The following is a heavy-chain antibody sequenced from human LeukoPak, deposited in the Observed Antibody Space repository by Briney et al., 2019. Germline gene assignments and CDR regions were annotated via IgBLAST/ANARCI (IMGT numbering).Heavy chain of an antibody. V-gene: IGHV5-51*01. J-gene: IGHJ5*02. Sequence: GESLKISCKGSGYSFTSYWIGWVRQMPGKGLEWMGIIYPGDSDTRHSPSFQGQVTISADKSISTAYLQWSSLKASDTAMYYCARAKGYCSGGSCYSFDPWGQGTLVTVSS. D-gene: IGHD2-15*01. CDR2: IYPGDSDT. CDR1: GYSFTSYW. CDR3: ARAKGYCSGGSCYSFDP.